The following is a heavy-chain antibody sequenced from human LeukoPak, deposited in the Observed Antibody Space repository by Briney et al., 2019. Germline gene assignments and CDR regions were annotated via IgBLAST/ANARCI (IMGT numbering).Heavy chain of an antibody. Sequence: GGSLRLSRAASGFTFTMFGMNWVRQAPGKGLEWVSSISSSSYIYYADSVKGRFTISRDNAKNSLYLQMNSLRAEDTAVYYCARSGQLEAPLDYWGQGTLVTVSS. CDR2: ISSSSYI. CDR3: ARSGQLEAPLDY. CDR1: GFTFTMFG. V-gene: IGHV3-21*01. J-gene: IGHJ4*02. D-gene: IGHD6-13*01.